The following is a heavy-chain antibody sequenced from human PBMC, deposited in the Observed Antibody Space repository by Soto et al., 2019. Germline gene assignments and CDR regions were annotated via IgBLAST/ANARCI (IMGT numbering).Heavy chain of an antibody. V-gene: IGHV4-34*01. CDR3: ARDSVARYYYYYGKDV. J-gene: IGHJ6*02. D-gene: IGHD2-15*01. Sequence: SETLSLTCAVYGGSFSGYDWSWIRQPPGKGLDWIGEINHSGSTNYIPSLKSRVTISVDTSKNKFYLKLSSVTAADTAVYYCARDSVARYYYYYGKDVWGQGTTVTVSS. CDR1: GGSFSGYD. CDR2: INHSGST.